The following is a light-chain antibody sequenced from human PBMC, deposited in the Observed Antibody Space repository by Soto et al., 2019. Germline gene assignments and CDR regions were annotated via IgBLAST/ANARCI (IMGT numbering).Light chain of an antibody. Sequence: QSALTQPASVSGSPGQSITISCTGTSNDVGCYNCVSWYQQHPGKAPKLIIYDVSNRPSGVSNRFSGSKSGNTASLTISGLQPEDEANYYYSSYPSSTTLLFGGGTKVTVL. CDR3: SSYPSSTTLL. CDR1: SNDVGCYNC. CDR2: DVS. J-gene: IGLJ2*01. V-gene: IGLV2-14*03.